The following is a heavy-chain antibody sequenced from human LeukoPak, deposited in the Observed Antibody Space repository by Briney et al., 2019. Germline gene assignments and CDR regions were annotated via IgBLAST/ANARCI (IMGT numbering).Heavy chain of an antibody. CDR1: GFTFSSYA. J-gene: IGHJ4*02. D-gene: IGHD3-22*01. CDR3: AKDFGHLGDDRVVVTYYFDY. CDR2: ISYDGSNK. Sequence: GGSLRLSCAASGFTFSSYAMHWVRQAPGKGLEWVAVISYDGSNKYYADSVKGRFTISRDNSKNTLYLQMNSLRAEDTAVYYCAKDFGHLGDDRVVVTYYFDYWGQGTLVTVSS. V-gene: IGHV3-30*04.